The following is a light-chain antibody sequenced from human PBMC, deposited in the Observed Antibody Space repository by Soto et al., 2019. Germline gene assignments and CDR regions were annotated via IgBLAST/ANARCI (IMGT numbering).Light chain of an antibody. V-gene: IGKV3-20*01. J-gene: IGKJ3*01. CDR2: GAS. CDR3: QQYDSSPLFT. CDR1: QSVSSGY. Sequence: EIVSTQSPGTLSLSPGERATLSCRASQSVSSGYLAWYQQKPGQAPRLLIYGASSRATGIPDRFSGSGSGSDFTLTISRLESEDFAVYYCQQYDSSPLFTFGPGTKVDIK.